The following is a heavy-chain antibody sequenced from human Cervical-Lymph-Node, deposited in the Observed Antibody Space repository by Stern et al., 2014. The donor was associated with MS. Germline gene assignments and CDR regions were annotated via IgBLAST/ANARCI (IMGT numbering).Heavy chain of an antibody. CDR1: GFTFTSSA. CDR3: AVRYKWNYPQDN. CDR2: IVVGSGNT. D-gene: IGHD1-7*01. Sequence: QMQLVQSGPEVKKPGTSVKVSCKASGFTFTSSAMQWVRQARGQHLEWIGWIVVGSGNTNYAQKFQDRVTITSDMSTSTAYMELSSLRSEDTAVYYCAVRYKWNYPQDNWGQGTLVTVSS. J-gene: IGHJ4*02. V-gene: IGHV1-58*02.